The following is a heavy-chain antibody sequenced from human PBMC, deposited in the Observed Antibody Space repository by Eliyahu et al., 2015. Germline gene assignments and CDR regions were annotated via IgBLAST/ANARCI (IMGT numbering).Heavy chain of an antibody. CDR1: KFTFSNFW. J-gene: IGHJ1*01. CDR3: VRDILMYNLHDGDAVSY. CDR2: IKHDGTEK. D-gene: IGHD3-16*01. V-gene: IGHV3-7*01. Sequence: EAQLVESGGGLVQPGGSLRLSCVVSKFTFSNFWMSWVRQAPGKGLEWVASIKHDGTEKFYVDSVKGRFTISRDNANNSLYLQMDNLRGGDTAVYFCVRDILMYNLHDGDAVSYWGQGTQVTVSS.